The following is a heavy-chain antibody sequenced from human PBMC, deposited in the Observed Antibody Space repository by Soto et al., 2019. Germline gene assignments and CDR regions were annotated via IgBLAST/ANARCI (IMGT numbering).Heavy chain of an antibody. Sequence: QVQLVESGGGVVQPGRSLRLSCAASGFTFSSYAMHWVRQAPGKGLEWVAVISYDGSNKYYADSVKGRFTISRDNSKNTLYLQMNSLRAEDTAVYYCARDGGSDGYNFAFDIWGQGTMVTVSS. D-gene: IGHD5-12*01. CDR2: ISYDGSNK. CDR1: GFTFSSYA. V-gene: IGHV3-30-3*01. CDR3: ARDGGSDGYNFAFDI. J-gene: IGHJ3*02.